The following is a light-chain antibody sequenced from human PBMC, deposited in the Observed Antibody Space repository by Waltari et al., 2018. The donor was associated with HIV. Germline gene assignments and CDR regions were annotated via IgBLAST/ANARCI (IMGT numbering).Light chain of an antibody. J-gene: IGKJ4*02. CDR1: RTILYNSDNRNY. CDR2: WAS. V-gene: IGKV4-1*01. Sequence: DIVMTQSPDSLAVSLGERVIINCKSSRTILYNSDNRNYLAWYQQKPGQAPRILIYWASTRAFGVPERFSGSGSWTDFSLTISSLQDDDVAIYFCQQYYSLPVTFGGGTKVERK. CDR3: QQYYSLPVT.